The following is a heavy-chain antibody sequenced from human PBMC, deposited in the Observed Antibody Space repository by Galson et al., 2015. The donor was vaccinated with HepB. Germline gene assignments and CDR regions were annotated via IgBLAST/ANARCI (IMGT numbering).Heavy chain of an antibody. CDR3: EGALSSWSFDY. D-gene: IGHD6-13*01. J-gene: IGHJ4*02. CDR2: TNYRSKWYS. CDR1: GDSVSSNSAV. V-gene: IGHV6-1*01. Sequence: CAISGDSVSSNSAVWNWIRQSPSRGLEWLGRTNYRSKWYSDYAISMESRISINPDTSKNQFSLQLNSVTPEDTAVYYCEGALSSWSFDYWGEGTLVTFSS.